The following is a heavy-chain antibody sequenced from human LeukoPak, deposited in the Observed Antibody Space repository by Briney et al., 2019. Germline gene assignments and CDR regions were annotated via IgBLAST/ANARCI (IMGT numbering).Heavy chain of an antibody. J-gene: IGHJ4*02. D-gene: IGHD4-17*01. CDR3: ARGEVLGTVTTDY. V-gene: IGHV4-30-4*01. CDR1: GGSISSGDYY. Sequence: SETLPLTCTVSGGSISSGDYYWSWIRQPPGKGLEWIGYIYYSGSTYYNPSLKSRVTISVDTSKNQFSLKLSSVTAADTAVYYCARGEVLGTVTTDYWGQGTLVTVSS. CDR2: IYYSGST.